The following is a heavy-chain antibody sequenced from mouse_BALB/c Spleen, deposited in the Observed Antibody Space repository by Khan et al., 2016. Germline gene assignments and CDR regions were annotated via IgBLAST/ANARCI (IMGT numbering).Heavy chain of an antibody. CDR2: IWSGGST. D-gene: IGHD1-2*01. V-gene: IGHV2-4-1*01. J-gene: IGHJ4*01. CDR1: GFSLTSYG. Sequence: VQLQESGPGLVQPSQSLSITCTVSGFSLTSYGVHWVRQSPGKGLEWLGVIWSGGSTDYNAAFISRLSISKDNSKSQVFFKMNSLQADDTPIYYCARNAYYGYYAMDYWGQGTSVTVSS. CDR3: ARNAYYGYYAMDY.